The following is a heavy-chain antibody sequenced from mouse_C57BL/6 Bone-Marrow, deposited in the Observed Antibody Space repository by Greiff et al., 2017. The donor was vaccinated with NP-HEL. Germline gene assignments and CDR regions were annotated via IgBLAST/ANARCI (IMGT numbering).Heavy chain of an antibody. J-gene: IGHJ3*01. CDR1: GYTFTSYG. V-gene: IGHV1-64*01. D-gene: IGHD2-4*01. CDR2: IHPNSGST. Sequence: QVQLQQPGAELVKPGASVKLSCKASGYTFTSYGMHWVKQRPGQGLEWIGMIHPNSGSTNYNEKFKSKATLTVDKSSSTAYVQLSDLTSEYSAVDYCSRWNYDYAYWGQGTLVTVSA. CDR3: SRWNYDYAY.